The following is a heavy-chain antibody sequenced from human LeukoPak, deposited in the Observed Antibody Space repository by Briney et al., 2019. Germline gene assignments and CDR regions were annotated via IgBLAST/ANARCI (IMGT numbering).Heavy chain of an antibody. V-gene: IGHV4-39*07. CDR2: INHSGST. CDR3: ARNYDFWSGYYHYFDY. J-gene: IGHJ4*02. Sequence: SETLSLTCTVSGGSISSGGYYWSWIRQPPGKGLEWIGEINHSGSTNYNPSLKSRVTISVDTSKNQFSLKLSSVTAADTAVYYCARNYDFWSGYYHYFDYWGQGTLVTVSS. D-gene: IGHD3-3*01. CDR1: GGSISSGGYY.